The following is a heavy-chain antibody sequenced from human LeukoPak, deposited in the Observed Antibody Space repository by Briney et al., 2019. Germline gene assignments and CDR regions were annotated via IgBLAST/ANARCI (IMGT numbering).Heavy chain of an antibody. CDR2: INPNSGGT. J-gene: IGHJ4*02. CDR3: ARGVAGTAYYFDY. Sequence: ASVKVSCKASGYTFTVYYMHWVRQAPGQGREWMGWINPNSGGTNYAQKFQGWVTMTRDTSISTAYMELSRLRSDDTAVYYCARGVAGTAYYFDYWGQGTLVTVSS. D-gene: IGHD6-19*01. V-gene: IGHV1-2*04. CDR1: GYTFTVYY.